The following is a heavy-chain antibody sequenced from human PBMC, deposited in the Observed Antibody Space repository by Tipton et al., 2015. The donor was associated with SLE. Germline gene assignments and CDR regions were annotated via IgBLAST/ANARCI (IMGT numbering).Heavy chain of an antibody. D-gene: IGHD2-15*01. CDR3: AAHAAGRGGSGY. CDR1: GGSVSSSSYY. CDR2: IYYSGSP. V-gene: IGHV4-39*01. J-gene: IGHJ4*02. Sequence: TLSLTCTVSGGSVSSSSYYWGWIRQPPGKELEYIGSIYYSGSPYYNPSLKSRVTISLDTSKNQFSLKLSSVTAADTAVYYCAAHAAGRGGSGYWGQGTLVTVSS.